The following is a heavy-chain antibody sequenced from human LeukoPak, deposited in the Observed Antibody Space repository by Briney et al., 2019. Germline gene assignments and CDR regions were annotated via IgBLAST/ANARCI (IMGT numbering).Heavy chain of an antibody. J-gene: IGHJ4*02. Sequence: SETLSLTCSVSGASVSSSHWNWIRQSPGKGLEWIANVDYNGSTKYNPSLRGRGTMSLDTSKNQFHLKLESVTAADTAVYYCARARESYYFDYWGQGTLVTVSS. V-gene: IGHV4-59*02. CDR3: ARARESYYFDY. CDR2: VDYNGST. CDR1: GASVSSSH. D-gene: IGHD3-10*01.